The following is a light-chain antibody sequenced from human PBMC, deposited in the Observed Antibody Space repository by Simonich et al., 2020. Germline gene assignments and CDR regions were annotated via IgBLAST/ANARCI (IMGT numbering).Light chain of an antibody. Sequence: QSALTQPASVSGSPGQSITISCTGTSSDVGGYNYVSWYQQHPGQAPKRMIYDVSKRPSGVSYRFSGSTAGNTASLTISGLQAEDEADYYCSSYTSSSTLFGGGTKLTVL. CDR1: SSDVGGYNY. J-gene: IGLJ3*02. CDR2: DVS. V-gene: IGLV2-14*01. CDR3: SSYTSSSTL.